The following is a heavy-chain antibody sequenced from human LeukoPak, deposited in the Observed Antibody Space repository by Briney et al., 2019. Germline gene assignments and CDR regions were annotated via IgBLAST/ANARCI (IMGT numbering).Heavy chain of an antibody. J-gene: IGHJ5*02. D-gene: IGHD2-21*02. Sequence: SETLSLTCTVSGGSISSGGYYWSWIRQHPGKGLEWIGYIYYSGSTYYNPSLKSRVTISVDTSKNQFSLKLSSVTAADTAVYYCARFCGGDCQAGANWFDPWGQGTLVTVSS. CDR1: GGSISSGGYY. CDR2: IYYSGST. V-gene: IGHV4-31*03. CDR3: ARFCGGDCQAGANWFDP.